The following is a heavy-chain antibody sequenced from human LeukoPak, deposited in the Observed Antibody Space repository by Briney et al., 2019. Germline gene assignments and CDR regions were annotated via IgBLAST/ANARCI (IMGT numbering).Heavy chain of an antibody. Sequence: SETLSLTCTVSGGSISSYYWSWIRQPPGKGLEWIGYIYYSGSTNYNPSLKSRVTISVDTSKNQFSLKLSSVTAADTAVYYCASIRIAAAGRGYWYFDLWGRGTLVTVSS. CDR3: ASIRIAAAGRGYWYFDL. V-gene: IGHV4-59*08. CDR1: GGSISSYY. D-gene: IGHD6-13*01. CDR2: IYYSGST. J-gene: IGHJ2*01.